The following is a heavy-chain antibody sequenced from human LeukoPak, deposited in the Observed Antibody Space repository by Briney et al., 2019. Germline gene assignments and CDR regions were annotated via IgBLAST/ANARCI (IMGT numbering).Heavy chain of an antibody. CDR3: ARQTGSGLFILP. CDR1: GGSFSGYY. V-gene: IGHV4-34*01. J-gene: IGHJ4*02. D-gene: IGHD3/OR15-3a*01. Sequence: SETLSLTCAVYGGSFSGYYWSWIRQPPGKGLEWIGEINHSGGTNYNPSLKSRVTISVDTSKNQFSLKLSSVTAADTAVYYCARQTGSGLFILPGGQGTLVTVSS. CDR2: INHSGGT.